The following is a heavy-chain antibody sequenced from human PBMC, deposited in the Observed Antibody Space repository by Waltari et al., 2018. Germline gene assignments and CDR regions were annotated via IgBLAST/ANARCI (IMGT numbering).Heavy chain of an antibody. V-gene: IGHV2-70*04. J-gene: IGHJ5*02. CDR2: IDWDDDK. CDR1: GFSLSTSGMR. Sequence: QVTLKESGPALVKPTQTLTLTCTFSGFSLSTSGMRVSWIRQPPGKALEWLARIDWDDDKFYSTSLKTRLTISKDTSKNQVVLTMTNMDPVDTATYYCAREGHNWFDPWGQGTLVTVSS. CDR3: AREGHNWFDP.